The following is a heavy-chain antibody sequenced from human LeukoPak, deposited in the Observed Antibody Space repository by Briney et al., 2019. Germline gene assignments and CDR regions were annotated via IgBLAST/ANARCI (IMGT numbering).Heavy chain of an antibody. CDR2: ISYDGSNK. Sequence: GRSLRLSCAASGFTFSSYAMHWVRQAPGKGLEWVAVISYDGSNKYYADSVKGRFTISRDNSKNTVYLQMNSLRTEDTALYYCVKDQSKVFGYFDLWGRGTLVTVSS. V-gene: IGHV3-30*04. CDR1: GFTFSSYA. J-gene: IGHJ2*01. CDR3: VKDQSKVFGYFDL.